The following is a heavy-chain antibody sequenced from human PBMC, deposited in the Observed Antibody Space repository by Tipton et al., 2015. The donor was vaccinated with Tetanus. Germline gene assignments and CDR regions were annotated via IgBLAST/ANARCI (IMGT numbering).Heavy chain of an antibody. CDR3: ARGMAEASNCGGDCYSDY. CDR2: ISTTGNTI. J-gene: IGHJ4*02. CDR1: GFTLRSYS. Sequence: SLRLSCAASGFTLRSYSMNWVRQAPGKGLEWISYISTTGNTIYYADSVKGRFTISRDNANNLLSLQMSSLRREDTAVYSCARGMAEASNCGGDCYSDYWGQGTLVTVSS. V-gene: IGHV3-48*04. D-gene: IGHD2-21*02.